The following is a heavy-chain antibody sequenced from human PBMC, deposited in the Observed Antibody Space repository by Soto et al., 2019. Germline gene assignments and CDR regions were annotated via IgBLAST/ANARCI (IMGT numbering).Heavy chain of an antibody. J-gene: IGHJ4*02. CDR3: VREMWTRSGTKTVFDY. CDR2: ISPNSGAS. Sequence: VQLVQSEGELRQPGASVTVSCRASGYTFTSYGIIWVRQAPGQGLEWMGYISPNSGASTYSQNLQGRLTSTTDTSTSTAYMELRSLSSDDTAIYYCVREMWTRSGTKTVFDYWGLGALVTVSS. CDR1: GYTFTSYG. D-gene: IGHD6-25*01. V-gene: IGHV1-18*01.